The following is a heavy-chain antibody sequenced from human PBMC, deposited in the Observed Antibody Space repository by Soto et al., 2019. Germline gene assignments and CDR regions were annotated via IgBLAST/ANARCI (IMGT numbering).Heavy chain of an antibody. Sequence: ASVKVSCKASGYTFTSYAMHWVRQAPGQRLEWMGWINAGNGNTKYSQKFQGRVTITRDTSASTAYMELSSLRSEDTAVYYCARGGWNSSGWYVGGNYYYMDVWGKGTTVTVSS. CDR1: GYTFTSYA. CDR2: INAGNGNT. V-gene: IGHV1-3*01. CDR3: ARGGWNSSGWYVGGNYYYMDV. D-gene: IGHD6-19*01. J-gene: IGHJ6*03.